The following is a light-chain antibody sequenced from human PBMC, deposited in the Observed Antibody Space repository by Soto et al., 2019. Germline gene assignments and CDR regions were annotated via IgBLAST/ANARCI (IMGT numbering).Light chain of an antibody. CDR1: SSDVGAYNY. J-gene: IGLJ1*01. V-gene: IGLV2-14*03. CDR2: DVS. CDR3: SSYTSSNNYV. Sequence: QSALTQPASVSGSPGQSIAISCTGTSSDVGAYNYVSWYQHHPGKAPRLIISDVSNRPSGVSNRFSGSKSGNTASLTISGLQAEDEADYYCSSYTSSNNYVFGSGTKVTVL.